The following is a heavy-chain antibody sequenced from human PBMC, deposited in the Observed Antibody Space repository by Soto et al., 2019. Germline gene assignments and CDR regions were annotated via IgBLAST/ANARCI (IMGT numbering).Heavy chain of an antibody. CDR2: ISAYNGNT. V-gene: IGHV1-18*01. CDR1: GYTFTSYG. Sequence: QVQLVQSGAEVKKPGASVKVSCKASGYTFTSYGISWVRQAPGQGLEWMGWISAYNGNTNYAQKLQGRVTMTTDTSTSTAYMELRSLRSDDTAVYYCARDLRYFDWLLSRHDYYGMDVWGQGTTVTVSS. J-gene: IGHJ6*02. D-gene: IGHD3-9*01. CDR3: ARDLRYFDWLLSRHDYYGMDV.